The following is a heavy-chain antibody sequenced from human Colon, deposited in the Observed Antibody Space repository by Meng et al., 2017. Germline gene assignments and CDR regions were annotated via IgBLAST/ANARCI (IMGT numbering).Heavy chain of an antibody. CDR3: ARDNPGDYVWDY. CDR1: GYTFTTYG. J-gene: IGHJ4*02. D-gene: IGHD4-17*01. Sequence: QVQLVQSGAEVKKPGASVKVSCKASGYTFTTYGISWMRQAPGQGLEWMGWISTYDDNTNYVEKFRGRVTMTTDTSPNTAYMELRSLRSDDTAVYYCARDNPGDYVWDYWGQGTLVTVSS. V-gene: IGHV1-18*01. CDR2: ISTYDDNT.